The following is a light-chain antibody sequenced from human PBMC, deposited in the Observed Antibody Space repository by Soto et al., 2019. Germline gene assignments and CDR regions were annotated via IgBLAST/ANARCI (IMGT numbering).Light chain of an antibody. CDR2: EVS. Sequence: QSVLTQPASVSGSPGQSVTISCTGTSSDVGAYNLVSWYQQYPGKAPKLMIYEVSNRPSGVSNRFSGSKSGNTASLTISGLQDEDEADYYLCTSYEGGGKYVFGTGTKVTV. V-gene: IGLV2-14*01. J-gene: IGLJ1*01. CDR1: SSDVGAYNL. CDR3: TSYEGGGKYV.